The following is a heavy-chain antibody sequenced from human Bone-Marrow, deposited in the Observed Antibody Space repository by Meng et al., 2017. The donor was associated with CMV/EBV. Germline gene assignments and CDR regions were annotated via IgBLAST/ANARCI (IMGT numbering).Heavy chain of an antibody. J-gene: IGHJ6*02. D-gene: IGHD7-27*01. CDR2: TSISGDTF. CDR3: ARDVNWGSLDV. Sequence: GGSLRLSCAASGFPFNDYYIHWIRQAPGKGLEWISYTSISGDTFYSSDSLKGRFTVSRDDAKRSVFLQMNSLKIEDTATYYCARDVNWGSLDVWGQGTSVTVSS. CDR1: GFPFNDYY. V-gene: IGHV3-11*04.